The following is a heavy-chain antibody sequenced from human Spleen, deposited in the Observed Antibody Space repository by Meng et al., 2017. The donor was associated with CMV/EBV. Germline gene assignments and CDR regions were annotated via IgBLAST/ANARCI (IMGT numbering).Heavy chain of an antibody. J-gene: IGHJ4*02. CDR2: INPNSGGT. Sequence: ASVKVSCKASGYTFTGHYMHWVRQAPGQGLEWMGWINPNSGGTNYAQKFQGRVTMTRDTSISTAYMELSRLRSDDTAVYYCARERPAPTNHFDYWGQGTLVTVSS. CDR3: ARERPAPTNHFDY. V-gene: IGHV1-2*02. CDR1: GYTFTGHY.